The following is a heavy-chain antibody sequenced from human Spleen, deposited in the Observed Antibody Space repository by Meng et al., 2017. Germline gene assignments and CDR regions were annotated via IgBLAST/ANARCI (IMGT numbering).Heavy chain of an antibody. J-gene: IGHJ6*02. Sequence: SLKISCAASGFTFDDYGMSWVRQAPGKGLEWVSGILLDSGGIGYADSVKGRFTISRDSAKNSVYLQMNSLRPDDTALYYCTKDLVPGGADVWGQGTTVTVSS. D-gene: IGHD4/OR15-4a*01. CDR2: ILLDSGGI. V-gene: IGHV3-9*01. CDR3: TKDLVPGGADV. CDR1: GFTFDDYG.